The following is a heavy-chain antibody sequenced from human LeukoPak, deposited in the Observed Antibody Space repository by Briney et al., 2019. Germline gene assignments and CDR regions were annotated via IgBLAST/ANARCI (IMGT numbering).Heavy chain of an antibody. CDR1: GGSISSYY. Sequence: SETLSLTCTVSGGSISSYYWSWIRQPPGKGLEWIGYIYYSGSTNYNPSLKSRVTISVDTSKNQFSLELSSVTAADTAVYYCARGAAAGTWSYYFDYWGQGTLVTVSS. CDR3: ARGAAAGTWSYYFDY. J-gene: IGHJ4*02. V-gene: IGHV4-59*01. CDR2: IYYSGST. D-gene: IGHD6-13*01.